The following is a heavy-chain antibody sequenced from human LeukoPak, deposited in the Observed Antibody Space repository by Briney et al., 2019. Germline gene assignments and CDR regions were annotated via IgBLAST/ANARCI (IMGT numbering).Heavy chain of an antibody. Sequence: TGGSLRLSCAASGFTFSTYGMHWVRQAPGKGLEWVAFIRYDGSNKYYADSVKGRFTISRDNSKNTVSLQMNSLRAEDTAVYYCAKDYGGYGYSTDYWGQGTLVNGPS. D-gene: IGHD5-18*01. CDR3: AKDYGGYGYSTDY. CDR1: GFTFSTYG. J-gene: IGHJ4*01. V-gene: IGHV3-30*02. CDR2: IRYDGSNK.